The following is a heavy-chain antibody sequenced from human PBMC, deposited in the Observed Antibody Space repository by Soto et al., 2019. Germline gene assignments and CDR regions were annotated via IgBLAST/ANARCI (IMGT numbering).Heavy chain of an antibody. CDR3: ARLTPTVTFMDV. Sequence: SETLSLTCTVSGGSISSSSYYWGWIRQPPGKGLEWIGSIYYSGSTYYNPSLKSRVTISVDTSKNQFSLKLSSVTAADTAVYYCARLTPTVTFMDVWGQGTTVTVSS. CDR1: GGSISSSSYY. D-gene: IGHD4-4*01. J-gene: IGHJ6*02. CDR2: IYYSGST. V-gene: IGHV4-39*01.